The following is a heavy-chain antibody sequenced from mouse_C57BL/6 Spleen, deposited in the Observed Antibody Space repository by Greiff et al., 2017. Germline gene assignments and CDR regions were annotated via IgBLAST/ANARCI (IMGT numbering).Heavy chain of an antibody. D-gene: IGHD2-4*01. V-gene: IGHV5-16*01. J-gene: IGHJ4*01. CDR1: GFTFSDYY. Sequence: EVQVVESEGGLVQPGSSMKLSCTASGFTFSDYYMAWVRQVPEKGLEWVANINYDGSSTYYLDSLKSRFIISRDNAKNILYLQMSSLKSEDTATYYCARDGGLRGYAMDYWGQGTSVTVSS. CDR3: ARDGGLRGYAMDY. CDR2: INYDGSST.